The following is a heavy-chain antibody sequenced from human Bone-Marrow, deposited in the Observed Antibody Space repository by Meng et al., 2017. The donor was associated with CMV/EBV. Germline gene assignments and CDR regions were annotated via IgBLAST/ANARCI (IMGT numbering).Heavy chain of an antibody. J-gene: IGHJ3*02. CDR2: ISSSSSYI. CDR1: GFTFSSYS. CDR3: ARDRSYCGGDCYSYDAFDI. D-gene: IGHD2-21*01. V-gene: IGHV3-21*01. Sequence: GESLKISCAASGFTFSSYSMNWVRQAPGKGLEWVSSISSSSSYIYYADSVKGRFTISRDNAKNSLYLQMNSLRAEDTAVYYCARDRSYCGGDCYSYDAFDIWGQGTMVTVSS.